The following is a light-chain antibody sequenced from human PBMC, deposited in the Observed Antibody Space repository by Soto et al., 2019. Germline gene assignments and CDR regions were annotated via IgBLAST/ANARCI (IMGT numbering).Light chain of an antibody. Sequence: EVVLTQSPATLSLSPGERATLPRRASQSIRTSLAWYQQKPGQAPRLLISDASNRATGIPARFSGSGSETDFTLTISSLEPEDSAVYYCQQRSNWPSLTVGGVTQVEIK. J-gene: IGKJ4*01. CDR1: QSIRTS. V-gene: IGKV3-11*01. CDR3: QQRSNWPSLT. CDR2: DAS.